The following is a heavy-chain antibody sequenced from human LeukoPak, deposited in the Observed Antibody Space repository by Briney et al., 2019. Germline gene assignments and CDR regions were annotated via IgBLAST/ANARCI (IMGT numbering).Heavy chain of an antibody. D-gene: IGHD2-21*01. CDR3: AKAPVTTCLGAYCYPFDL. Sequence: GGSLRLSCNASGFTLSNYAMTWVRQGPRKGLEWVSAISVTGNTYHAESLKGRFTISRDNSKDTLYLQMRSLRAENAGVYYCAKAPVTTCLGAYCYPFDLWGQGTQVTVSS. J-gene: IGHJ4*02. V-gene: IGHV3-23*01. CDR1: GFTLSNYA. CDR2: ISVTGNT.